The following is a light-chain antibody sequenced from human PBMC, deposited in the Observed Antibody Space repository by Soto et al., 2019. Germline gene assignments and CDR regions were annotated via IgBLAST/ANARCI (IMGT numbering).Light chain of an antibody. CDR3: HQRQSWPRT. CDR1: QAVNTS. Sequence: EIVLTQSPATLSSFPGDRVTLSCRASQAVNTSLAWYQHKPGQAPRLLIYLASNRAAGVPARFSGSGSGTDFTLTISDVEPEDFAVYYCHQRQSWPRTCGQGTKVDIK. J-gene: IGKJ1*01. CDR2: LAS. V-gene: IGKV3-11*01.